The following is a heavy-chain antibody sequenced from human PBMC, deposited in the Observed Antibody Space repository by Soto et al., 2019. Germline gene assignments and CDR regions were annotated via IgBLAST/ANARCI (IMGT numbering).Heavy chain of an antibody. J-gene: IGHJ3*02. CDR1: GFTFSSYG. Sequence: QVQLVESGGGVVQPGRSLRLSCAASGFTFSSYGMHWVRQAPGKGLEWVAVIWYDGSNKYYADSVKGRFTISRDNYKNTLYRQRNSLRAEDTAVYYCARERGESAVGDAFDIWGQGTMVTVSS. CDR2: IWYDGSNK. V-gene: IGHV3-33*01. CDR3: ARERGESAVGDAFDI. D-gene: IGHD1-26*01.